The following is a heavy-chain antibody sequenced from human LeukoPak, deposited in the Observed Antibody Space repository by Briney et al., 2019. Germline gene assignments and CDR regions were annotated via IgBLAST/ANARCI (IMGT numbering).Heavy chain of an antibody. CDR2: YSGNT. J-gene: IGHJ4*02. Sequence: SSETLSLTCTVSGGSISDYYWSWIRQPPERGLEWIGYSGNTNYNPSLKIRVTISVDTSKNQFSLNLTSVTAADTAVYYCARFDYSSSSYYFDYWGQGTLVTVSS. D-gene: IGHD6-6*01. CDR1: GGSISDYY. CDR3: ARFDYSSSSYYFDY. V-gene: IGHV4-59*12.